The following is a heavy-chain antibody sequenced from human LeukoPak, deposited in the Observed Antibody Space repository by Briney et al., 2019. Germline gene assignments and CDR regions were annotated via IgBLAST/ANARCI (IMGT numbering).Heavy chain of an antibody. Sequence: SETLSLTCAVSGGSISSGGYSWSWIRQPPGKGLEWIGYIYHSGGTYYNPSLKSRVTISVDRSKNQFSLKLSSVTAADTAVYYCARVGLGDAFDIWGQGTMVTVSS. D-gene: IGHD3-3*01. V-gene: IGHV4-30-2*01. CDR3: ARVGLGDAFDI. CDR1: GGSISSGGYS. J-gene: IGHJ3*02. CDR2: IYHSGGT.